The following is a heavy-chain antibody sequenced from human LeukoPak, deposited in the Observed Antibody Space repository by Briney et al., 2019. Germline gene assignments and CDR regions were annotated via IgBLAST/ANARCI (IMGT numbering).Heavy chain of an antibody. J-gene: IGHJ4*02. V-gene: IGHV4-30-4*01. Sequence: SETLSLTCTVSGGSISSGDYYRSWIRQPPGKGLEWIGYIYYSGSTYYNPSLKSRVTISVDTSKNQFSLKLSSVTAADTAVYYCARVRDYRFDYWGQGTLVTVSS. CDR2: IYYSGST. D-gene: IGHD4-11*01. CDR1: GGSISSGDYY. CDR3: ARVRDYRFDY.